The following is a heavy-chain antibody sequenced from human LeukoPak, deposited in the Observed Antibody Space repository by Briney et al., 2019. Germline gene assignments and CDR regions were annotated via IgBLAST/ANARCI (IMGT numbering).Heavy chain of an antibody. CDR2: INPSDSYT. D-gene: IGHD6-13*01. CDR1: GDSFTSYW. V-gene: IGHV5-10-1*01. Sequence: GESLRISCRGSGDSFTSYWISWVRQMPGKGLEWMVRINPSDSYTNYSPSFQGHVTISADKSISTAYLQWSSLKASDTAMYYCARHDPGAGYSSSWYGYYFDYWGQGTLVTVSS. J-gene: IGHJ4*02. CDR3: ARHDPGAGYSSSWYGYYFDY.